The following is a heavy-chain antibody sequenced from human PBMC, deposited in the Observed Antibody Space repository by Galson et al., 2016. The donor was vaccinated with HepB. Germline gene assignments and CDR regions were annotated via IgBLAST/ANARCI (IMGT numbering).Heavy chain of an antibody. Sequence: SETLSLTCTVSGGSLSSYYWSWIRQPPGKGLEWIGYIYHRGNTNYNPSLKSRVTISVDTSKNQFSLNLSSVSAADTAVYYWVRDLFAKGAAAGARSDYYYYYGMDVWGQGTTVTVSS. CDR1: GGSLSSYY. V-gene: IGHV4-59*01. D-gene: IGHD6-13*01. CDR3: VRDLFAKGAAAGARSDYYYYYGMDV. J-gene: IGHJ6*02. CDR2: IYHRGNT.